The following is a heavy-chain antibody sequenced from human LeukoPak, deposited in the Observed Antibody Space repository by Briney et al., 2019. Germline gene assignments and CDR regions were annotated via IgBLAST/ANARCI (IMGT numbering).Heavy chain of an antibody. D-gene: IGHD5-12*01. CDR3: ARESPLGLLDY. CDR2: IYYSGST. Sequence: SETLSLTCTVSGGSISSYYWSWIRQPPGKGLEWIGYIYYSGSTNYNPSLKSRVTISVGTSKNRFSLKLSSVTAADTAVYYCARESPLGLLDYWGQGTLVTVSS. CDR1: GGSISSYY. J-gene: IGHJ4*02. V-gene: IGHV4-59*01.